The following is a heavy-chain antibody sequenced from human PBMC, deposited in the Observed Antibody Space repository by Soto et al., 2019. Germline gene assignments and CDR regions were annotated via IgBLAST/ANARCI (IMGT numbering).Heavy chain of an antibody. CDR1: GYSFTTYW. D-gene: IGHD5-12*01. V-gene: IGHV5-51*01. Sequence: FLKISCKGSGYSFTTYWLAWVRQMPGKGLEYMGIIFPGDSDTRYSPSFQGQVTISADKSINTAYLQWTSLKASDTAIYYCARARVSTPRLEDPFDVWGQGTMVTISS. J-gene: IGHJ3*01. CDR2: IFPGDSDT. CDR3: ARARVSTPRLEDPFDV.